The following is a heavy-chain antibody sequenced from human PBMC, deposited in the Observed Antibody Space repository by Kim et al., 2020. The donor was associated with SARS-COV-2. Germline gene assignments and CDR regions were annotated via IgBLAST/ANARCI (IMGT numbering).Heavy chain of an antibody. D-gene: IGHD3-10*01. CDR3: ARRGITMVRGVENNWFDP. Sequence: SETLSLTCTVSGGSISSSSYYWGWIRQPPGKGLEWIGSIYYSGSTYYNPSLKSRVTISVDTSKNQFSLKLSPVTAADTAVYYCARRGITMVRGVENNWFDPSGQGTLVTVSS. CDR1: GGSISSSSYY. CDR2: IYYSGST. V-gene: IGHV4-39*01. J-gene: IGHJ5*02.